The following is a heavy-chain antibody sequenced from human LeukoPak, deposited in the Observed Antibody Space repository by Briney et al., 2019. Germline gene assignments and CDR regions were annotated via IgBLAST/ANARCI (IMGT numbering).Heavy chain of an antibody. Sequence: GRSLRLSCAASGFTFSSYAMHWVRQAPGKGLEGVAVISYDGSNKYYADSVKGRFTISRDNSKNTLYLQMNSLRAEDTAVYYCARVGGLGAFDIWGQGTMVTVSS. CDR3: ARVGGLGAFDI. D-gene: IGHD3-16*01. CDR2: ISYDGSNK. J-gene: IGHJ3*02. V-gene: IGHV3-30*04. CDR1: GFTFSSYA.